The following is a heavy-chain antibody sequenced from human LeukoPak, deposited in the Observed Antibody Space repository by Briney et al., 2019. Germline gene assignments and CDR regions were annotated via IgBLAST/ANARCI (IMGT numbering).Heavy chain of an antibody. CDR1: GFRFSGHY. V-gene: IGHV3-11*01. CDR2: ITNSGEFV. D-gene: IGHD1-26*01. Sequence: PGGSLRLSCAASGFRFSGHYMSWVRQAPARGLEWISYITNSGEFVNYAGSVKGRFTISRDNAKNSLYLQMNSLRAEDTAVYYCAREARATPDFWGQGTVVTVSS. J-gene: IGHJ4*02. CDR3: AREARATPDF.